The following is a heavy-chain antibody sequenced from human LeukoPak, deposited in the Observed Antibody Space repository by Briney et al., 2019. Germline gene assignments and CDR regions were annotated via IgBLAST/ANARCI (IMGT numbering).Heavy chain of an antibody. Sequence: SETLSLTCAVYGGSFSGYYWSWIRQPPGKGLEWIGEINHSGSTNYNPSLKSRVTISVDTSKNQFSLKLSSVTAADTAVYYCARSTRQRLDYWGQGTLVTVPS. J-gene: IGHJ4*02. CDR2: INHSGST. V-gene: IGHV4-34*01. CDR1: GGSFSGYY. CDR3: ARSTRQRLDY. D-gene: IGHD6-25*01.